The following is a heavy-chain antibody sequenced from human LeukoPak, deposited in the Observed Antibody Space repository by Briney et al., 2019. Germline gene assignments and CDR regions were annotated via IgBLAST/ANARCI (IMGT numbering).Heavy chain of an antibody. Sequence: PGGSLRLSCVASGFTFDDYAMHWVRQAPGKGLEWVSGISWNSGSIGYADSVKGRFTISRDNAKNSLYLQTNSLRAEDTALYYCAKDHYYDSSGYLFDYWGQGTLVTVSS. V-gene: IGHV3-9*01. CDR1: GFTFDDYA. CDR2: ISWNSGSI. D-gene: IGHD3-22*01. J-gene: IGHJ4*02. CDR3: AKDHYYDSSGYLFDY.